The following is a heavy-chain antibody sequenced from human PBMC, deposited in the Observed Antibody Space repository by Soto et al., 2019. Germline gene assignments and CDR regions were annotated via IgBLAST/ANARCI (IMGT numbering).Heavy chain of an antibody. CDR2: IIPIFGTA. J-gene: IGHJ5*02. V-gene: IGHV1-69*06. Sequence: QVQLVQSGAEVKKPGSSVKVSCKASGGTFSSYAISWVRQAPGQGLEWMGGIIPIFGTANYAQKFQGRVTITADKSTSTGYMELSSLSSEDTAGYYCARDPTGYCSSTRCYTGRGHWFDPWGQGNLVTVAS. CDR3: ARDPTGYCSSTRCYTGRGHWFDP. D-gene: IGHD2-2*02. CDR1: GGTFSSYA.